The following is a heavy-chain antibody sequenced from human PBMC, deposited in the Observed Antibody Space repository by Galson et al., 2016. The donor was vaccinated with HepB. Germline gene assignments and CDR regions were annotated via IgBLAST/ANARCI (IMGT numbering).Heavy chain of an antibody. D-gene: IGHD6-6*01. CDR3: ARDRGEYSRPWAGGMDV. V-gene: IGHV3-33*01. J-gene: IGHJ6*02. Sequence: SLRLSCAASGFTFSSYGMHWVRQAPGKGLEWVAVIWYDGSNEYYADSVKGRFTISRDNSKNTLYLQMNSLRAEDTAVYYCARDRGEYSRPWAGGMDVWGQGTTVTVS. CDR2: IWYDGSNE. CDR1: GFTFSSYG.